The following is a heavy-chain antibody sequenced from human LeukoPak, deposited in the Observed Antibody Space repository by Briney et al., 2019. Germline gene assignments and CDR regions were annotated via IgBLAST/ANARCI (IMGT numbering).Heavy chain of an antibody. CDR2: IWYDGSNK. V-gene: IGHV3-33*01. CDR1: GFTFSSYG. Sequence: PGGSLRLSCAASGFTFSSYGMHWVRQAPGKGLEWVAVIWYDGSNKYYAVSVKGRFTISRDNSKNTLYLQMNSLRAEDTAVYYCARDSDHYGSGSYSYYGMDVWGQGTTVTVSS. CDR3: ARDSDHYGSGSYSYYGMDV. D-gene: IGHD3-10*01. J-gene: IGHJ6*02.